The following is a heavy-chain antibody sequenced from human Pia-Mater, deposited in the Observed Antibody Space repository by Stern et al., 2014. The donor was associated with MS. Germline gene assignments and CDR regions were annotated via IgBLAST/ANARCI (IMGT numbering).Heavy chain of an antibody. CDR3: ARSSSSVSVEFFDF. Sequence: VQLVESGPGLLRPSETLSLTCTVSGDSISSSNYYWGWIRQSTERGLEWIGSIYHTWKSSHKPSLPSRLTISVDTSKNPFSLKLISGTATDTAVYYCARSSSSVSVEFFDFWGQGTLVTVSS. CDR2: IYHTWKS. J-gene: IGHJ4*02. D-gene: IGHD4-23*01. CDR1: GDSISSSNYY. V-gene: IGHV4-39*01.